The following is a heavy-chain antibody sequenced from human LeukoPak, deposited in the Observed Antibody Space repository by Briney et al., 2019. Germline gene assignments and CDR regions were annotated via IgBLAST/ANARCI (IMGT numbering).Heavy chain of an antibody. J-gene: IGHJ4*02. CDR1: GGSSSSYY. Sequence: SETLSLTCTVSGGSSSSYYWSWIRQPAGKGLEWIGRIYTSGSTNYNPSLKSRVTMSVDTSKNQFSLKLSSVTAADTAVYYCARDSHYDILTGYFHFDYWGQGTLVTVSS. V-gene: IGHV4-4*07. CDR3: ARDSHYDILTGYFHFDY. D-gene: IGHD3-9*01. CDR2: IYTSGST.